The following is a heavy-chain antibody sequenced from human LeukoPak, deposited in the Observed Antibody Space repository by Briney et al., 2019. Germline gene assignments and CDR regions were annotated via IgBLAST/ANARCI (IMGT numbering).Heavy chain of an antibody. CDR3: AKGSSGYQVDY. V-gene: IGHV1-69*04. CDR2: IIPILGIA. D-gene: IGHD3-22*01. J-gene: IGHJ4*02. CDR1: GGTFSSYA. Sequence: GASVKVSCKASGGTFSSYAISWVRQAPGQGLEWMGRIIPILGIANYAQKFQGRVTITADKSTSTAYMELSSLRSEDTAVYYCAKGSSGYQVDYWGQGTLVTVSS.